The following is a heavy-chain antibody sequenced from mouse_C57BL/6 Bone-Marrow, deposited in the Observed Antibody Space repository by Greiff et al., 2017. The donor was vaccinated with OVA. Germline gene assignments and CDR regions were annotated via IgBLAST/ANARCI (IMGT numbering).Heavy chain of an antibody. J-gene: IGHJ1*03. Sequence: QLQESGPELVKPGASVKISCKASGYSFTDYKMTWVKQSNGKSLEWIGVINTNYGTTSYNQKLKGKATLTVDQSSSTAYMQLNSLTSEDSAVYYCAFYYGSSYRYFDVWGTGTTVTVSS. CDR3: AFYYGSSYRYFDV. D-gene: IGHD1-1*01. V-gene: IGHV1-39*01. CDR1: GYSFTDYK. CDR2: INTNYGTT.